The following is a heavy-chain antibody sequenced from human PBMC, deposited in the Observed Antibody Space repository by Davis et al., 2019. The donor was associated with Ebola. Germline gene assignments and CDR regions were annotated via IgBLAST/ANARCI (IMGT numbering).Heavy chain of an antibody. Sequence: GESLKISCAASGFTFSRYAMSWVRQAPGKGLEWVSGFSGNGLGTYYADSVKGRFTISRDNSKNTLHLQMNSLRVEDTAMYYCVKDTSNIWFDVWGQGTLVTVSA. J-gene: IGHJ3*01. D-gene: IGHD2/OR15-2a*01. V-gene: IGHV3-23*01. CDR2: FSGNGLGT. CDR1: GFTFSRYA. CDR3: VKDTSNIWFDV.